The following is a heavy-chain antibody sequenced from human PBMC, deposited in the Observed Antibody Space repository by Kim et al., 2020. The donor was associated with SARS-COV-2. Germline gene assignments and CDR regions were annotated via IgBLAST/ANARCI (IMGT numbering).Heavy chain of an antibody. Sequence: GGSLRLSRAASGFTFSSYSMNWVRQAPGKGLEWVSSISSSSSYIYYADSVKGRFTISRDNAKNSLYLQMNSLRAEDTAMYYCAREHGGSLDYWGQGTLVTVSS. CDR2: ISSSSSYI. CDR1: GFTFSSYS. D-gene: IGHD1-26*01. V-gene: IGHV3-21*01. CDR3: AREHGGSLDY. J-gene: IGHJ4*02.